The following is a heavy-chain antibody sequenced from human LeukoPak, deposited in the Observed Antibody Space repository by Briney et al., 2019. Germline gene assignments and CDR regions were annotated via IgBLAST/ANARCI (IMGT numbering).Heavy chain of an antibody. V-gene: IGHV3-21*01. Sequence: GGSLRLSCAASGFTFSSYAMSWVRQAPGKGLEWVSSISSSSSYIYYADSVKGRFTISRDNAKNTLYLQMNSLRAEDTAVYYCARESAVAGTMVWGQGTLVTVSS. J-gene: IGHJ4*02. D-gene: IGHD6-19*01. CDR3: ARESAVAGTMV. CDR1: GFTFSSYA. CDR2: ISSSSSYI.